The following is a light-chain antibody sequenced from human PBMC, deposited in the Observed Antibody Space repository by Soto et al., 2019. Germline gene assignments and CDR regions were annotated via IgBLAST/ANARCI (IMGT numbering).Light chain of an antibody. CDR3: SSDAGSNNLI. Sequence: QSALTQPPSASGSPGHSVTISCTGTSSDVGGYNYVSWYQQHPGKAPQLMIYEVSRRPSGVPDRFSGSKSGNTASLTVTGLQAEDEADYYCSSDAGSNNLIFGGGTKLTVL. J-gene: IGLJ2*01. CDR1: SSDVGGYNY. V-gene: IGLV2-8*01. CDR2: EVS.